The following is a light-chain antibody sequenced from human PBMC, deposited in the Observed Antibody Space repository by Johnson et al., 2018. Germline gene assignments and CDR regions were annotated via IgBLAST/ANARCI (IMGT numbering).Light chain of an antibody. V-gene: IGLV1-51*02. Sequence: QSVLTQPPSVPAAPGQKVTISCSGSSSNIGNNYVSWYQQLPGTAPKLLIYENNKRPSGIPDRFSGSKSGTSATLGITGLQTWDEADYYCGTWDSSLSAGNVFGTGTKVTVL. CDR3: GTWDSSLSAGNV. J-gene: IGLJ1*01. CDR2: ENN. CDR1: SSNIGNNY.